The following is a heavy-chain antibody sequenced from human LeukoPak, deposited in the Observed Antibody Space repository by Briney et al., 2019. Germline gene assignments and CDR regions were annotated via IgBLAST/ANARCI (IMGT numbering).Heavy chain of an antibody. CDR3: ARPRRDGYRNPRFGAFDI. J-gene: IGHJ3*02. Sequence: PSGTLSLTCAVSGGSISSSNWWSWARQPPGKGLEWIGEIYHSGSTNYNPSLKSRVTISVDKSKNQFSLKLSSVTAADTAVYYCARPRRDGYRNPRFGAFDIWGQGTMVTVSS. D-gene: IGHD5-24*01. CDR1: GGSISSSNW. V-gene: IGHV4-4*02. CDR2: IYHSGST.